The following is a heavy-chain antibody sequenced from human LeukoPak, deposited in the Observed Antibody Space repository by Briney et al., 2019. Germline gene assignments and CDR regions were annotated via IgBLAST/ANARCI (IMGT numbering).Heavy chain of an antibody. V-gene: IGHV4-59*01. CDR1: GGSISSYY. CDR3: ARSDRYLSSGDWYFDL. Sequence: PSETLSLTCTVSGGSISSYYWRWIRQPPGKGLEWIGYIYYSGSTNYNPSLKSRVTISVDTSKNQFSLKLSSVTAADTAVYYCARSDRYLSSGDWYFDLWGRGTLVTVSS. CDR2: IYYSGST. J-gene: IGHJ2*01. D-gene: IGHD2-15*01.